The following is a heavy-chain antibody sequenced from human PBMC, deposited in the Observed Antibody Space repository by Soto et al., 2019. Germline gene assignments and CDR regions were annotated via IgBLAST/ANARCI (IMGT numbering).Heavy chain of an antibody. J-gene: IGHJ6*02. CDR2: MNPNSGNT. CDR1: GYTFTIYD. D-gene: IGHD6-13*01. Sequence: ASVKVSCKASGYTFTIYDINCVLQATGQGLEWMGWMNPNSGNTGYAQKFQGRVTMTRNTSISTAYMELSSLRSEDTAVYYCARGSSSWYYYYGMDVWGQGTTVTVSS. V-gene: IGHV1-8*01. CDR3: ARGSSSWYYYYGMDV.